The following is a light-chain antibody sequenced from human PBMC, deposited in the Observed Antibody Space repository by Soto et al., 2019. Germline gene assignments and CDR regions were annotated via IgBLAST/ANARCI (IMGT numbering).Light chain of an antibody. CDR3: SSYTSSSALVV. CDR1: SSDVGGYNY. CDR2: DVS. V-gene: IGLV2-14*01. J-gene: IGLJ2*01. Sequence: ALTQPASVSGSPGQSITISCTGTSSDVGGYNYVSWYQQHPGKAPKLMIYDVSNRPSGVSNRFSGSKSGNTASLTISGLQTEDEADYYCSSYTSSSALVVFGGGTKLTVL.